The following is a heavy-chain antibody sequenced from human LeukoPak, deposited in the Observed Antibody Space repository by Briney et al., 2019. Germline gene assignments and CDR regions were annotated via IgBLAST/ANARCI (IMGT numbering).Heavy chain of an antibody. CDR1: GASISNSTYH. D-gene: IGHD4-11*01. J-gene: IGHJ2*01. Sequence: SETLSLTCTVSGASISNSTYHWGWVRQTPGKGLEWIGTIFYSGSAYYNPSLKSRVTISVDTSKNQFSLKLNSVTAADTAMYYCAGVTSHGVWGWFFDLWGRGTLVTVSS. CDR2: IFYSGSA. CDR3: AGVTSHGVWGWFFDL. V-gene: IGHV4-39*07.